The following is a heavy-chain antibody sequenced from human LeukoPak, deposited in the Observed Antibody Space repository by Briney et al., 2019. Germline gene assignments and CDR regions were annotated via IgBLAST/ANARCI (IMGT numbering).Heavy chain of an antibody. CDR1: GGSISSSSYY. D-gene: IGHD5-12*01. V-gene: IGHV4-39*06. CDR2: FYYSGST. J-gene: IGHJ3*02. Sequence: SETLSLTCTVSGGSISSSSYYWGCLRQPPGMGLEWNGSFYYSGSTYYNPSLKSRITMSVDTSKNQFPLKLSSVTAADTAVYYCARSGYTTRRHAAFDIWGQGTMVTVSS. CDR3: ARSGYTTRRHAAFDI.